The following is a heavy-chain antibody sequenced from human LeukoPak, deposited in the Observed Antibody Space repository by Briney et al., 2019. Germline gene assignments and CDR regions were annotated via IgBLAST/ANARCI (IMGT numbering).Heavy chain of an antibody. CDR3: AKGSSSTGT. Sequence: AGGSLRLSCEASGFTFSGYWMHWVRQAPGKGLVWVSRMSSDSTRSSHADSVKGRFTISRDNSKNTLYLQMNSLRAEDTAVYYCAKGSSSTGTWGQGTLVTVSS. CDR2: MSSDSTRS. CDR1: GFTFSGYW. V-gene: IGHV3-74*01. D-gene: IGHD2-2*01. J-gene: IGHJ5*02.